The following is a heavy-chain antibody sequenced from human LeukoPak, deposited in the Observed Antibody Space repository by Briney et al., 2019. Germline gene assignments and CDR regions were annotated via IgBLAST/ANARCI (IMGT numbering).Heavy chain of an antibody. V-gene: IGHV3-74*01. J-gene: IGHJ6*03. CDR2: INTDGSST. CDR3: ARGWLGYYYYMDV. D-gene: IGHD5-12*01. Sequence: GGSLRLSCAASGFTFSSYWMHWVRQAPGKGLVWVSRINTDGSSTSYADSVKGRFTISRDNAKNTLYLQMNSLRAEDTAVYYCARGWLGYYYYMDVWGKGTTVTVSS. CDR1: GFTFSSYW.